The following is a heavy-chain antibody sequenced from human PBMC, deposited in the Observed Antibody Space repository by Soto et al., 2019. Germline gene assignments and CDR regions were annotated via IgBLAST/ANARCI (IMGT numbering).Heavy chain of an antibody. V-gene: IGHV1-3*01. D-gene: IGHD3-10*01. CDR1: GYTFTSYA. CDR2: INAGNGNT. CDR3: ARAEDYLDGMDV. Sequence: ASVKVSCKASGYTFTSYAMHCVRQAPGQRLEWMGWINAGNGNTKYSQKFQGRVTITRDTSASTAYMEPSSLRSEDTAVYYCARAEDYLDGMDVWGQGTTVTVSS. J-gene: IGHJ6*02.